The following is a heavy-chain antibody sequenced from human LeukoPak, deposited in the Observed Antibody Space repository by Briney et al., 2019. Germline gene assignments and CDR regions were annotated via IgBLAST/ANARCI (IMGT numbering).Heavy chain of an antibody. V-gene: IGHV3-30*04. CDR3: AKKYSSSSGAFDI. CDR2: ISYDGNNK. J-gene: IGHJ3*02. D-gene: IGHD6-6*01. CDR1: GFTFSSYA. Sequence: PGGSLRLSCAASGFTFSSYAMHWVRQAPGKGLEWVAIISYDGNNKYYADSLKGRFTISRDNSENTLYLQMNSLRAEDTAVYYCAKKYSSSSGAFDIWGQGTMVTVSS.